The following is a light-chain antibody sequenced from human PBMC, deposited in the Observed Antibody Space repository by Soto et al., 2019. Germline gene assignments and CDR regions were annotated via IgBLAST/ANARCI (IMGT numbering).Light chain of an antibody. CDR1: QSVGTY. Sequence: EIVLTQSPATLSLSPGERATLSCRASQSVGTYLAWYQQKPGLAPRLLIYDTSNRATGIPARFRGSGSGTDFTLTILRLEPADVAIYYCQQRNIWPPGTFGQGPKLEIK. CDR3: QQRNIWPPGT. CDR2: DTS. V-gene: IGKV3-11*01. J-gene: IGKJ2*01.